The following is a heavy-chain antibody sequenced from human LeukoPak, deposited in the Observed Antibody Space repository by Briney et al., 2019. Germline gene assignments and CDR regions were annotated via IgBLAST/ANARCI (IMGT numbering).Heavy chain of an antibody. V-gene: IGHV4-59*01. CDR1: GDSISSYY. J-gene: IGHJ1*01. CDR2: IYFTGST. CDR3: ARDYSDSSGYSPFQH. Sequence: SETLSLTCTVSGDSISSYYWNWIRQPPGKGLEWIGFIYFTGSTIYNPSLKSRVTISVDTSKNQFSLRLTSVTAADTAVYYCARDYSDSSGYSPFQHWGQGTLVTVSS. D-gene: IGHD3-22*01.